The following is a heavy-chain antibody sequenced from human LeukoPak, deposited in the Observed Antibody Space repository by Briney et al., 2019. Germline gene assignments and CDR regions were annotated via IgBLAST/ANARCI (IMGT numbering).Heavy chain of an antibody. CDR1: GGSISSSSYY. CDR2: IYYSGST. J-gene: IGHJ4*02. CDR3: ARGNYYDSSDDY. V-gene: IGHV4-39*07. Sequence: SETLSLTCTVSGGSISSSSYYWGWIRQPPGKGLEWIGSIYYSGSTYYNPSLKSRVTISVDTSKNQFSLKLSSVTAADTAVYYCARGNYYDSSDDYWGQGTLVTVSS. D-gene: IGHD3-22*01.